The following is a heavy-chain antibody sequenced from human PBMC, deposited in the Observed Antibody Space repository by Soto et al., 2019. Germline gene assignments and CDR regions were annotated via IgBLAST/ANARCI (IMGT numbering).Heavy chain of an antibody. CDR3: ARGGLLELRRSRLYYFDY. CDR2: INPSGGST. V-gene: IGHV1-46*03. Sequence: GASVKVSCKASGYTFTSYYMHWVRQAPGQGLEWMGIINPSGGSTSYAQRFQGRVTMTRDTSTSTVYMELSSLRPEDTAVYYCARGGLLELRRSRLYYFDYWGQGTLVTGSS. J-gene: IGHJ4*02. CDR1: GYTFTSYY. D-gene: IGHD1-7*01.